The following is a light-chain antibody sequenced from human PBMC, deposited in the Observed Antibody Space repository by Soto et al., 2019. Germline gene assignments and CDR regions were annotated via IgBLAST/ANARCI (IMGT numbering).Light chain of an antibody. J-gene: IGLJ1*01. CDR1: SSDVGGYNY. Sequence: QLVLTQPASVSGSPGQSITISCTGTSSDVGGYNYVSWYQQHPGKAPKLMIYDVSNRPSGVSNRFSGSKSGNTASLTISGLQAEDEADYYCSSYTSSSTLGFGTGTKLTVL. CDR3: SSYTSSSTLG. V-gene: IGLV2-14*01. CDR2: DVS.